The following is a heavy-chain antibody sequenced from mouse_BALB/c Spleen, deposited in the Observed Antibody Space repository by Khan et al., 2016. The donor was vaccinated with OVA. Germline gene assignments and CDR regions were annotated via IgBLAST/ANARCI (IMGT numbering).Heavy chain of an antibody. CDR3: ARGDSYWYVDV. Sequence: QIQLVQSGPELKKPGETVQISCQSSGSPLTNYGMNWVKQAPGKGLKWMGWINTYTGEPTYTDDFKGRLASSLETSASTTYLQINNLKNEDMATYFCARGDSYWYVDVWGARTPATVSS. D-gene: IGHD3-3*01. J-gene: IGHJ1*01. CDR2: INTYTGEP. CDR1: GSPLTNYG. V-gene: IGHV9-1*02.